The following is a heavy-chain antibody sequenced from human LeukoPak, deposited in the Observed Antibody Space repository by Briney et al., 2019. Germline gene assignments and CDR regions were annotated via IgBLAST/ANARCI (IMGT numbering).Heavy chain of an antibody. Sequence: PGGSLRLSCAASGFTFSSYSMNWVRQAPGKGLEWVSSISSSSSYIYYADSVKGRFTISRDNSKNTLYLQMNSLRAEDTAVYYCAKDRRSSGWEIDYWGQGTLVTVSS. CDR1: GFTFSSYS. CDR3: AKDRRSSGWEIDY. D-gene: IGHD6-19*01. V-gene: IGHV3-21*04. CDR2: ISSSSSYI. J-gene: IGHJ4*02.